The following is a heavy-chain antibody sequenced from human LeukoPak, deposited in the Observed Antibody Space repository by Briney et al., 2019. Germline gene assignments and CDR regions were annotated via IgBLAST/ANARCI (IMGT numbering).Heavy chain of an antibody. CDR1: GFTFSSYA. Sequence: GGSLRLSCAASGFTFSSYAMSWVRQAPGKGLEWVSAIGSGGSTYYADPVKGRFTISRDNSKNTLYLQMNSLRAEDTAVYYCAKPYHYDSSGYQGDAFDIWGQGTMVTVSS. J-gene: IGHJ3*02. D-gene: IGHD3-22*01. CDR2: IGSGGST. V-gene: IGHV3-23*01. CDR3: AKPYHYDSSGYQGDAFDI.